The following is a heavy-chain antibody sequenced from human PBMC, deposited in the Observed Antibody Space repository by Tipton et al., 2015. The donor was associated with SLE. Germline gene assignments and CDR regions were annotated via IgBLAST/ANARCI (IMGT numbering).Heavy chain of an antibody. CDR2: IYYTGST. CDR1: GGSMSTGEYY. J-gene: IGHJ4*02. CDR3: ARGNSGFDY. D-gene: IGHD1-1*01. Sequence: TLSLTCTVSGGSMSTGEYYWSWIRQSPGKGLEWIGYIYYTGSTYYNPSLKSRVTISVDRSKNQFSLTLTSVTAADTAVYYCARGNSGFDYWGQGNLVTVSS. V-gene: IGHV4-30-4*01.